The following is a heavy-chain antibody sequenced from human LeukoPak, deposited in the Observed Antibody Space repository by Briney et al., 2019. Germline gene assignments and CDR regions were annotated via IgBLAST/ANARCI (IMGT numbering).Heavy chain of an antibody. CDR2: IYYSGST. J-gene: IGHJ3*02. D-gene: IGHD6-13*01. CDR1: GGSISSSSYY. V-gene: IGHV4-39*01. Sequence: SETLSLTCTVPGGSISSSSYYWGWIRQPPGKGLGGIGSIYYSGSTYYNPSLKSRVTISVDTSKNQFSLKLSSVTAADTAVYYCATPYSSSSDAFDIWGQGTMVTVSS. CDR3: ATPYSSSSDAFDI.